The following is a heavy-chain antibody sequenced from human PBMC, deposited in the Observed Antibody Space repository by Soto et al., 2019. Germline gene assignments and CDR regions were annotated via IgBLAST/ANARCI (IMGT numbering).Heavy chain of an antibody. CDR2: IYYSGST. V-gene: IGHV4-59*01. D-gene: IGHD2-2*01. J-gene: IGHJ4*02. CDR3: ARAVLPATAPFDY. CDR1: GGSISNYY. Sequence: QVQLQESGPRLVKPSETLSLTCIVSGGSISNYYWSWIRQLPGKGLGWIGYIYYSGSTNYNPPLQSRATISVDTSNIQFSLKLSSVTAADTAVYYCARAVLPATAPFDYWGQGTLVTVSS.